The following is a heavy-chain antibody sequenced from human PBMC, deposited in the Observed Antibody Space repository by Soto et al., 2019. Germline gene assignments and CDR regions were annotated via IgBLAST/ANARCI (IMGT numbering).Heavy chain of an antibody. V-gene: IGHV3-23*01. J-gene: IGHJ6*02. CDR2: ISGSGGST. CDR3: ATAHLTAPIYCYYVMDA. Sequence: GGSLRLSCAASGFTFSSYAMSWVRQAPGKGLEWVSAISGSGGSTYYADSVKGRFTISRDNSKNTLYLQMNSLRAEDAAVYYCATAHLTAPIYCYYVMDAWGPGTPVTVSS. CDR1: GFTFSSYA.